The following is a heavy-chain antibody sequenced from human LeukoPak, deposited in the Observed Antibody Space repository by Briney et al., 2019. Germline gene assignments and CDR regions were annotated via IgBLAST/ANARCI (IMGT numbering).Heavy chain of an antibody. CDR1: GFTFSSYG. CDR3: AKVGVPETYVWGSYSNYYGMDV. D-gene: IGHD3-16*01. Sequence: GGSLRLSCAASGFTFSSYGIHWVRQAPGKGLEWVALIRYDGSNKYYADSVKGRFTISRDNSKNTLYLQMNSLRAEDTAVYYCAKVGVPETYVWGSYSNYYGMDVWGQGTTVIVSS. CDR2: IRYDGSNK. V-gene: IGHV3-30*02. J-gene: IGHJ6*02.